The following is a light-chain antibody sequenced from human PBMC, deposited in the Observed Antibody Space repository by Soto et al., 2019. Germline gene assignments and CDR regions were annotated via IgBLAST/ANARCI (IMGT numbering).Light chain of an antibody. V-gene: IGKV3-20*01. CDR3: HQSGGSPFT. J-gene: IGKJ3*01. CDR2: GAS. Sequence: EIVLTQSPGTLSLSPGESAALSCRASQIVRSSSLAWYQQKPGQPPRLLIFGASRRATDIPDRFGGYGSGTDFTLTISRLEPEDFAVYYCHQSGGSPFTFGPGTKVDIK. CDR1: QIVRSSS.